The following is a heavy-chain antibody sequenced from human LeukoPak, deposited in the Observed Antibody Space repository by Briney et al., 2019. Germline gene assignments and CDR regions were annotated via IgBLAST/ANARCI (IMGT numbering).Heavy chain of an antibody. Sequence: GGSLRLSCAASGFTFTSYWMHWVRQAPGKGLVWVSRINSDGSSTAYADSVKGRFTISRDNARNTLYLQMNSLRAEDTAVYYGGLTTVTTMFDPWGQGTLVTVSS. D-gene: IGHD4-17*01. V-gene: IGHV3-74*01. CDR2: INSDGSST. CDR1: GFTFTSYW. CDR3: GLTTVTTMFDP. J-gene: IGHJ5*02.